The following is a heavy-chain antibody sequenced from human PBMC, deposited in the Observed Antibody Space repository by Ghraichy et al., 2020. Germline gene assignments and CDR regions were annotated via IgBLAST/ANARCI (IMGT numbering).Heavy chain of an antibody. CDR2: VTGSGGRS. CDR1: GFTFSSHA. D-gene: IGHD2-21*02. CDR3: AKDPRAVTATWSPYFFDY. Sequence: GGSLRLSCTASGFTFSSHAMTWVRQPPGKGPEWVASVTGSGGRSYYADSVKGRFTISRDNSKSTLYLQMNGLRAEDTAVYYCAKDPRAVTATWSPYFFDYWGQGTLVTVSS. J-gene: IGHJ4*02. V-gene: IGHV3-23*01.